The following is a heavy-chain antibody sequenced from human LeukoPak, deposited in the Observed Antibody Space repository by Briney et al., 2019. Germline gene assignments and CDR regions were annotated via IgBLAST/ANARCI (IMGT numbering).Heavy chain of an antibody. Sequence: GGSLRLSCVPSGITFSNSALNWVRQAPGKGLEWVATITKNGDQTYYADSVKGLFTISRDTFRDTLYLQMNSLRAEDTAVYYCAKDQGSLGYWGQGTLVTVSS. D-gene: IGHD3-10*01. CDR1: GITFSNSA. CDR2: ITKNGDQT. CDR3: AKDQGSLGY. V-gene: IGHV3-23*01. J-gene: IGHJ4*02.